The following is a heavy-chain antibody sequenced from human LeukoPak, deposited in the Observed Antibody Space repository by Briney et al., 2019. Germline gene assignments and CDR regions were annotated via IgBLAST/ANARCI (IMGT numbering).Heavy chain of an antibody. CDR1: GFTFSSYW. D-gene: IGHD2-2*01. V-gene: IGHV3-7*01. CDR3: ASPIVVVPAAMRDY. CDR2: IKQDGSEK. Sequence: GGSLRLSCAASGFTFSSYWMSWVRQAPGKGLEWVANIKQDGSEKYYVDSVKGRFTISRDNAKNSLYLQMNSLRAEDTAVYYCASPIVVVPAAMRDYWGQGTLVTVSS. J-gene: IGHJ4*02.